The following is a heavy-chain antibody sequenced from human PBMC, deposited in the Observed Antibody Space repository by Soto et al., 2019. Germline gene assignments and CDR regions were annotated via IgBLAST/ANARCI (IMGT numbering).Heavy chain of an antibody. J-gene: IGHJ4*02. Sequence: QLQLQESGPGLVKPSETMSLTCTVSGASVSSSSNYWGWIRQPPGKGLEWIGSVHNGGSTYYSPCLKRRVTRSADTSKNQLSLNLSCGTAADTAVYYCARGLSSPSATGVWGQGTLVTVSS. CDR3: ARGLSSPSATGV. CDR1: GASVSSSSNY. D-gene: IGHD6-6*01. CDR2: VHNGGST. V-gene: IGHV4-39*01.